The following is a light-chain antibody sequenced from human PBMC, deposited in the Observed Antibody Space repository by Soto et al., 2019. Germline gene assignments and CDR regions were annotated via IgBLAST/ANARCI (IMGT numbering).Light chain of an antibody. V-gene: IGKV3-15*01. Sequence: EVVMTQSPATLSVSPGERATLSCRASQSVSSNLAWYQQKVGQAPRLLMYGASVRATGVPTRFSGSGSGTVFTLTISSLQSEDFAVYFCQQYGNSPPGTFGQGTRLEIK. CDR1: QSVSSN. CDR3: QQYGNSPPGT. J-gene: IGKJ5*01. CDR2: GAS.